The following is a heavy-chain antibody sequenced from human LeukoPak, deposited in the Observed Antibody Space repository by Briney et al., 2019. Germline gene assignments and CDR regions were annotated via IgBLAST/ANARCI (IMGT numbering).Heavy chain of an antibody. D-gene: IGHD4-17*01. CDR3: ASYGDYVHY. CDR2: IYYSGST. V-gene: IGHV4-59*01. J-gene: IGHJ4*02. CDR1: GGSISSYY. Sequence: SETLSLTCTVSGGSISSYYWSWIRQPPGKGLEWIGYIYYSGSTNYNPSLKSRVTISVDTSKNQFSLKLSSATAADTAVYYCASYGDYVHYWGQGTLVTVSS.